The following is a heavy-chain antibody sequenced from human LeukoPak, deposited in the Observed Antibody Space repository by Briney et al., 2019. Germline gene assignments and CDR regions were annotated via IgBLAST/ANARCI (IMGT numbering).Heavy chain of an antibody. J-gene: IGHJ3*02. CDR1: GFTFSSYS. CDR2: INSRSSTI. CDR3: AKDRGVNKWLPRSIAFDI. D-gene: IGHD5-12*01. Sequence: GGSLRLSCAASGFTFSSYSMNWVRQAPGKGLEWVSYINSRSSTIYYADSVRGRFTISRDNAKNSLYLQMNSLRAEDSAVYYCAKDRGVNKWLPRSIAFDIWGQGTMVAVSS. V-gene: IGHV3-48*01.